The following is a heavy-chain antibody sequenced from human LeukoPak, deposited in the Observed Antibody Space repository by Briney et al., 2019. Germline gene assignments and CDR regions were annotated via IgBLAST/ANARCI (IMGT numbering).Heavy chain of an antibody. J-gene: IGHJ4*02. V-gene: IGHV4-34*01. D-gene: IGHD6-13*01. CDR2: INHSGST. CDR1: GGSFSGYY. CDR3: ARAVPAGFGSSWYGGAVDY. Sequence: SETLSLTCAVYGGSFSGYYWSWIRQPPGKGLEWIGEINHSGSTNYNPSLKSLVTISVDTSKNQFSLKLSSVTAADTAVYYCARAVPAGFGSSWYGGAVDYWGQGTLVTVSS.